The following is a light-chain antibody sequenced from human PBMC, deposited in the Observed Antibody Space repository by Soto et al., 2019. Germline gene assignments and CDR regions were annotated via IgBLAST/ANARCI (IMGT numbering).Light chain of an antibody. J-gene: IGKJ4*01. CDR1: QSVLYSSNNKNKNF. CDR2: WAS. V-gene: IGKV4-1*01. Sequence: DIVMTQSPDSLAVSLGERATINCKSSQSVLYSSNNKNKNFLAWYQQKPGQPPKLLIYWASTRESGVPDRFSGSGSGTDFTLTISSLQAEDVAVYYCQQYYSPPLTCGGGTKVEIK. CDR3: QQYYSPPLT.